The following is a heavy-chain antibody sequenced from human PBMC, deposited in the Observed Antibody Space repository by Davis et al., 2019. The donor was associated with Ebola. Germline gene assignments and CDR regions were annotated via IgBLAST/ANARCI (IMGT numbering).Heavy chain of an antibody. J-gene: IGHJ5*02. V-gene: IGHV1-2*02. D-gene: IGHD6-13*01. CDR2: INPNSGGT. Sequence: SVPVSCKASGHTFTDYYMHWVRQAPGQGLEWMGWINPNSGGTKYAQKFQGRVTMTRDTSINTAYMEVSRLRSDDTALYYCAGQLTDNWLDPWGQGTLVTVSS. CDR3: AGQLTDNWLDP. CDR1: GHTFTDYY.